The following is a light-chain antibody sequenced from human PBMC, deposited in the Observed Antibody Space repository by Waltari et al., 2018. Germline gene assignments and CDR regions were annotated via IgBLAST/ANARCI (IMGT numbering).Light chain of an antibody. CDR1: SLRSYY. CDR2: DKN. Sequence: TQDPAVSVAVGQTVRITCQGDSLRSYYASLYRQRPGQAPILVMYDKNNRPSGVPDRFSGSSSDNTASLTITGAQEEDEAYYYCHSRDASGVGGTFGGGTKLTVL. CDR3: HSRDASGVGGT. J-gene: IGLJ2*01. V-gene: IGLV3-19*01.